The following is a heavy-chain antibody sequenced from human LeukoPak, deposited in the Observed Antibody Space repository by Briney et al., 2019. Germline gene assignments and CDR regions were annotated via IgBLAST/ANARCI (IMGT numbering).Heavy chain of an antibody. V-gene: IGHV3-7*01. Sequence: GGSLRLSCAASGFTFSSYWMSWVRQAPGKGLEWVANIKQDGSEKYYVDSVKGRFTISRDNAKNSLYLQMNSLRAEDAAVYYCARDLTYDFWSGYYSGYYYMDVWGKGTAVTFSS. CDR3: ARDLTYDFWSGYYSGYYYMDV. CDR1: GFTFSSYW. J-gene: IGHJ6*03. CDR2: IKQDGSEK. D-gene: IGHD3-3*01.